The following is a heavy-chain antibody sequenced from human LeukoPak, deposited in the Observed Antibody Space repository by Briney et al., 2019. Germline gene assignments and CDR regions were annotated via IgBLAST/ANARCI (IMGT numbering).Heavy chain of an antibody. Sequence: PSETLSLTCGVSGDSISSGNYWNGVRPPPGKGREGIGDIYQSGITNYNPSLKSRVTMSGDKSKNEFSLKLDSVTAADTAVYYCARDPRPRGGWFYFDYWGQGILVTVSS. D-gene: IGHD6-19*01. CDR2: IYQSGIT. CDR3: ARDPRPRGGWFYFDY. CDR1: GDSISSGNY. V-gene: IGHV4-4*02. J-gene: IGHJ4*02.